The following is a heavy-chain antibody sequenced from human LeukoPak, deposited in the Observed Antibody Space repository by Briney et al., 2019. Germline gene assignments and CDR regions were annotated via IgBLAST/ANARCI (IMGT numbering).Heavy chain of an antibody. CDR2: INHSGST. V-gene: IGHV4-34*01. CDR3: ARGGGVVVVTAIPDYYYYYMDV. Sequence: SETLSLTCAVYGGSFSCYYWSWLRQPPGKGREWMGEINHSGSTNYHPSLKSRVTISVDTSKNQFSLKLSSVTAADTAVYYCARGGGVVVVTAIPDYYYYYMDVWGKGTTVTGSS. D-gene: IGHD2-21*02. J-gene: IGHJ6*03. CDR1: GGSFSCYY.